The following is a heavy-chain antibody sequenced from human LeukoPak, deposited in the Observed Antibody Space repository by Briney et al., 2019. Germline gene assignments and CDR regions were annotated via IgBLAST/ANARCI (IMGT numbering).Heavy chain of an antibody. CDR2: ISAGGGST. J-gene: IGHJ4*02. CDR1: GFTFSSYA. CDR3: AKAGGWTNYFDY. V-gene: IGHV3-23*01. Sequence: SGGSLRLSCAASGFTFSSYAMTWVRQAPGKGLEWVSAISAGGGSTYYADSVKGRFTISRDNSKNTLYLQLNSLRAEDTAVYYCAKAGGWTNYFDYWGQGTLVTVSS. D-gene: IGHD6-19*01.